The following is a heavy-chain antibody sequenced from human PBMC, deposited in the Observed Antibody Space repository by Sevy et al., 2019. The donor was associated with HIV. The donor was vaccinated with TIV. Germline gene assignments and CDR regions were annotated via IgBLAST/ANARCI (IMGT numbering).Heavy chain of an antibody. D-gene: IGHD3-9*01. V-gene: IGHV1-2*02. CDR1: GYTFTGYY. CDR2: INPNSGGT. CDR3: ARLVRYFDSITFDY. Sequence: ASVKVSCKASGYTFTGYYMHWVRQAPGQGLEWMGWINPNSGGTNYPQKFQGRVTMTRDTSISTAYMELSRLRSDDTAVYYCARLVRYFDSITFDYWGQGTLVTVSS. J-gene: IGHJ4*02.